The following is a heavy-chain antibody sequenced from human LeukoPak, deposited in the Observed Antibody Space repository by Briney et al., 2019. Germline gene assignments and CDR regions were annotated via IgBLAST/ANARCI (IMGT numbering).Heavy chain of an antibody. CDR3: AKDFSFYIRLKRTIFGVFDP. J-gene: IGHJ5*02. CDR1: GFTFSSYW. V-gene: IGHV3-7*03. Sequence: PGGSLRLSCAASGFTFSSYWMSWVRQAPGKGLEWVANIKQDGSEKYYVDSVKGRFTISRDNSKNTLYLQMNSLRAEDTAVYYCAKDFSFYIRLKRTIFGVFDPWGQGTLVTVSS. D-gene: IGHD3-3*01. CDR2: IKQDGSEK.